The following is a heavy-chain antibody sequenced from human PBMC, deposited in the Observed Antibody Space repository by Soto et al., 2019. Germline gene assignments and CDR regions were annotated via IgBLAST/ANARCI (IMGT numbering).Heavy chain of an antibody. D-gene: IGHD2-15*01. J-gene: IGHJ4*02. V-gene: IGHV3-30*04. CDR1: GVTFNTYA. CDR3: AKDRGRYCSGARCYLFGS. CDR2: VSYDGSNK. Sequence: QVQLVQSGGGVVQPGRSLTLSCAASGVTFNTYAMHWVRQAPGKGLEWVAIVSYDGSNKYYADSVKGRFTNSRDNSKSTVNLQMNSVRAEDTAVYYCAKDRGRYCSGARCYLFGSWGQGTLVTVSS.